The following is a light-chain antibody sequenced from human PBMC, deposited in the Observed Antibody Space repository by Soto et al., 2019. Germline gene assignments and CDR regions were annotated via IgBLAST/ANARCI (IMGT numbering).Light chain of an antibody. CDR2: KAS. V-gene: IGKV1-5*03. J-gene: IGKJ3*01. Sequence: DIQMTQSPSTLSASVGDRVTITCRASQSISSWLAWYQQKPGKAPKLLIYKASSLESGVPSRFSGSGSGTDFTLTINSLQPEDFATYYCQHNGVFGPGTKVDVK. CDR3: QHNGV. CDR1: QSISSW.